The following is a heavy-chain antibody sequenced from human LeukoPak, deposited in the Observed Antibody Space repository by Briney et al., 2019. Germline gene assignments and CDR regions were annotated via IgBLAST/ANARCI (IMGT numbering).Heavy chain of an antibody. D-gene: IGHD6-6*01. J-gene: IGHJ4*02. CDR2: IYYSGST. CDR3: ATDLATARGEPFDY. V-gene: IGHV4-59*01. CDR1: GGSISSYY. Sequence: EASETLSLTCTVSGGSISSYYWSWIRQPPGKGLEWIGYIYYSGSTNYNPSLKSRVTISVDTSKNQFSLKLSSVTAADTAVYYCATDLATARGEPFDYWGQGTLVTVSS.